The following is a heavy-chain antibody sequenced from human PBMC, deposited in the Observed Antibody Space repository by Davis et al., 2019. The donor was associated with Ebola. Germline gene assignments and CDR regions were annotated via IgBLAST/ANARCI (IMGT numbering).Heavy chain of an antibody. CDR1: GGSFSGYY. D-gene: IGHD4-17*01. CDR3: AMDNYGFGVNSYYGMDL. V-gene: IGHV4-34*01. CDR2: INHSGST. J-gene: IGHJ6*02. Sequence: MPSETLSLTCAVYGGSFSGYYWSWIRQPPGTGLEWIGEINHSGSTNYNPSLKSQVTISVDTSKNQFPLKLSSVTAADTAVYYCAMDNYGFGVNSYYGMDLWGQGTAVTVSS.